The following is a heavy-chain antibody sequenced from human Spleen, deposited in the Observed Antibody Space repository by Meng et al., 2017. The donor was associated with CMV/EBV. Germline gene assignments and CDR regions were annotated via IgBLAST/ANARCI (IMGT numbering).Heavy chain of an antibody. Sequence: DVRKPGAIVRVSWEAYGYTFASHGIRWLRQAPGQGLEWMGWSVKNVEPNSAQEFQGRVPLPQDSHRSTAFMDLRRLRSHATAVYYSARGTIGRSYSDYWGQGTLVTVSS. V-gene: IGHV1-18*01. CDR1: GYTFASHG. D-gene: IGHD1-26*01. CDR2: SVKNVEP. J-gene: IGHJ4*02. CDR3: ARGTIGRSYSDY.